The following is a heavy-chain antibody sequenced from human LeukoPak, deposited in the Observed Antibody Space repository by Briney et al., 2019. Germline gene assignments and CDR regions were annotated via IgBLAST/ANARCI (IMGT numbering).Heavy chain of an antibody. Sequence: PGGSLRLSCAASGLTFSNGWMSWVRRAPRKGLEWVAQIKTETDGGPTDYAAPVKGRFTISRDDSKNMLFLQMNSLKTEDTAIYYCTWSGLKIESWGQGTLVTVSS. CDR2: IKTETDGGPT. V-gene: IGHV3-15*01. CDR3: TWSGLKIES. J-gene: IGHJ4*02. CDR1: GLTFSNGW. D-gene: IGHD3-3*01.